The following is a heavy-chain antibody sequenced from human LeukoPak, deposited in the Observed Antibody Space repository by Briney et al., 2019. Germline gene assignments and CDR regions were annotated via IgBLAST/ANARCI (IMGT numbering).Heavy chain of an antibody. V-gene: IGHV3-53*05. J-gene: IGHJ3*02. CDR3: ARGGRGYSYGADAFDI. D-gene: IGHD5-18*01. Sequence: GGSLRLSCAASGFSVSSNYVSWVRQAPGKGLEWVSVIYSGGTTYYADSIKGRFTISRDNSKNTLYLQMNSLRAEDTAVYYCARGGRGYSYGADAFDIWGQGTIVTVSS. CDR1: GFSVSSNY. CDR2: IYSGGTT.